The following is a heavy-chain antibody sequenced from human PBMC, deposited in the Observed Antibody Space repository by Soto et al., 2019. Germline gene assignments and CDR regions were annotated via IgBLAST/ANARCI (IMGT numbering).Heavy chain of an antibody. CDR2: IIPIFGTA. D-gene: IGHD3-3*01. CDR1: GGTFSSYA. V-gene: IGHV1-69*13. CDR3: ARGALDFWSGYYSPEYYYYGMDV. J-gene: IGHJ6*02. Sequence: ASVKVSCKASGGTFSSYAISWVRQAPGQGLEWMGGIIPIFGTANYAQKFQGRVTITADESTSTAYMELSSLRSEDTAVYYCARGALDFWSGYYSPEYYYYGMDVWGQGTTVTVSS.